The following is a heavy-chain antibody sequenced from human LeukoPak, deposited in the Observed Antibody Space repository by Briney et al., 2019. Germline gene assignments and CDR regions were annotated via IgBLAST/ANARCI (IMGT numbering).Heavy chain of an antibody. CDR3: ARVNYVSSGWGAPFDC. Sequence: GGSLRLSCVDFGFTFNKYWMSWVRQAPGKGLEWLVNINEDGSEKYYVDSVKGRFTISRDNAKNSLYLQINSLRAEDTAIYYCARVNYVSSGWGAPFDCWGQGTLVTVSS. J-gene: IGHJ4*02. D-gene: IGHD1-7*01. CDR1: GFTFNKYW. V-gene: IGHV3-7*01. CDR2: INEDGSEK.